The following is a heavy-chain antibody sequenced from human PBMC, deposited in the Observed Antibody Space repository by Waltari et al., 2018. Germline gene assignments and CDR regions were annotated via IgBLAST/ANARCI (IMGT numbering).Heavy chain of an antibody. CDR3: ARSERDIVVVPAAISWFDP. J-gene: IGHJ5*02. V-gene: IGHV1-69*01. CDR2: IIPILGTA. D-gene: IGHD2-2*02. Sequence: QVQLLQSGAEVKKPGSSVKVACQASVGPFGSHAIRLVRQAHGHGREWRGGIIPILGTANYAQKFQGRVTITADESTGTAYMELSSLRSEDTAVYYCARSERDIVVVPAAISWFDPWGQGTLVTVSS. CDR1: VGPFGSHA.